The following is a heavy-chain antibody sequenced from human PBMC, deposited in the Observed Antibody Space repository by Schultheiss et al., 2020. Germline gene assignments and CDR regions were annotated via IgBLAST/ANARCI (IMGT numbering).Heavy chain of an antibody. V-gene: IGHV4-30-2*03. J-gene: IGHJ4*02. CDR3: ARESARDYGDYVDY. Sequence: SETLSLTCAVSGGSISSGGYSWSWIRQPPGKGLEWIGSIYHSGSTYYNPSLKSRVTISVDTSKNQFSLKLSSVTAADTAVYYCARESARDYGDYVDYWGQGTLGTVSS. D-gene: IGHD4-17*01. CDR1: GGSISSGGYS. CDR2: IYHSGST.